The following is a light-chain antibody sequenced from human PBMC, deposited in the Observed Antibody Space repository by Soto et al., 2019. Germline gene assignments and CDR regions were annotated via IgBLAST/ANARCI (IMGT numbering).Light chain of an antibody. CDR1: SSNIGTNS. V-gene: IGLV1-44*01. J-gene: IGLJ1*01. CDR2: NND. Sequence: QTVVTQPPSASGTPGQRVTISCSGGSSNIGTNSVNWYQQLPGRAPKLLIYNNDLRPSGVPDRFSGSKSGTSASLAISGLQSEDEADYYCAAWDDSLNGFYVFGIGTKVPS. CDR3: AAWDDSLNGFYV.